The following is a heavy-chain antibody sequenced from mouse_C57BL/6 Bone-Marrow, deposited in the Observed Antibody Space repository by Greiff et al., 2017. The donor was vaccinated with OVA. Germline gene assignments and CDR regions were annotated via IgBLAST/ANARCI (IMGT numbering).Heavy chain of an antibody. CDR3: ARGDGYYDWYFDV. J-gene: IGHJ1*03. D-gene: IGHD2-3*01. Sequence: QVQLQQSGPELVKPGASVKLSCKASGYTLKSYDIKRVKQRPGQGLEWIGWIYPRDGSTKYNEKFKGKATLTVDTSSSTAYMELHSLTSEDSAVYFCARGDGYYDWYFDVWGTGTTVTVSS. CDR2: IYPRDGST. CDR1: GYTLKSYD. V-gene: IGHV1-85*01.